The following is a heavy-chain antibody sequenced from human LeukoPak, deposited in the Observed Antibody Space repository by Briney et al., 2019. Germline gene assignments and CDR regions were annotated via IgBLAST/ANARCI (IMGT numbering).Heavy chain of an antibody. CDR1: GFTFSDYY. CDR2: ISSSGSTI. CDR3: ASGTRPDAFDI. Sequence: GGSLRLSCAASGFTFSDYYMSWIRQAPGKGLEWVSYISSSGSTIYYADSVKGRFTISRDNAKNSLYLQMNSLRAEDTAVYYGASGTRPDAFDIWGQGTMVTVSS. V-gene: IGHV3-11*01. J-gene: IGHJ3*02. D-gene: IGHD6-6*01.